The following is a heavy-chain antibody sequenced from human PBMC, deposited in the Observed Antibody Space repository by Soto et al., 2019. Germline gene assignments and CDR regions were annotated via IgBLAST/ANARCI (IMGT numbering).Heavy chain of an antibody. V-gene: IGHV1-2*02. CDR2: INPKSGGT. CDR1: GYRFNEYY. D-gene: IGHD2-15*01. Sequence: QVQLVQSGAEVKQPGASVNVSCKGSGYRFNEYYIHWIRQAPGQGLEWMGWINPKSGGTKYAPKLQGRVSMTRDTSANTVFMDLSRLRSDDAAVYYCARRPAGPGMDVWGQGTTVIVSS. CDR3: ARRPAGPGMDV. J-gene: IGHJ6*02.